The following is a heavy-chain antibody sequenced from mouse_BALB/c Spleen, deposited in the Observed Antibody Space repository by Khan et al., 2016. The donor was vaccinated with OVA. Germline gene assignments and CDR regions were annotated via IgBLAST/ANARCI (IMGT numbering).Heavy chain of an antibody. D-gene: IGHD1-2*01. CDR1: GYSFTTYT. Sequence: QVQLQQSAAELARPGASVKMSCKASGYSFTTYTIHWVKQRPGQGLEWIGNINPSSGYIEYNQKFKDKTTLTADNSSSTAYMQLSSLTSEDAAVYYCASLRLRVDYWGQGTSVTVSS. CDR2: INPSSGYI. V-gene: IGHV1-4*02. CDR3: ASLRLRVDY. J-gene: IGHJ4*01.